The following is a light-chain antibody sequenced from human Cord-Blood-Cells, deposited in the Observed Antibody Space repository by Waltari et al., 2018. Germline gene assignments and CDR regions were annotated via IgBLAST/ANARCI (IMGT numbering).Light chain of an antibody. V-gene: IGKV1-8*01. CDR2: AAS. Sequence: AIRMTQSPSPLSASTGDRVTITCRASQGMSLYLAGYQQKPVKAPKLLIYAASTLQSGVPSRFSGIGSGTDFTLTISCLQSEDFATYYCQQYYSYPYTFGQGTNLEIK. J-gene: IGKJ2*01. CDR3: QQYYSYPYT. CDR1: QGMSLY.